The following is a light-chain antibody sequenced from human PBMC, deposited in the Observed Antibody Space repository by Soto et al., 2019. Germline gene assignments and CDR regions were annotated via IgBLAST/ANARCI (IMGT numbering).Light chain of an antibody. CDR2: LNSDGSH. Sequence: QLVLTQSPSASASLGASVKLTCTLSRGHSNYAIAWHQQQSEKGPRYLMKLNSDGSHSKGDGIPDRFPGSSSGAERYLTISSLQSEDEADYYCQTWGSGIVVFGGGTKLTVL. V-gene: IGLV4-69*01. CDR3: QTWGSGIVV. J-gene: IGLJ2*01. CDR1: RGHSNYA.